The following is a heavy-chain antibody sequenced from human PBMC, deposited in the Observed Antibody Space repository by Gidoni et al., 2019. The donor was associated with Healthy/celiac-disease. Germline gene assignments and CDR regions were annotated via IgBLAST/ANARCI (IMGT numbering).Heavy chain of an antibody. CDR1: GGSFSGYY. CDR3: ARGAARMPTYFDY. V-gene: IGHV4-34*01. J-gene: IGHJ4*02. D-gene: IGHD6-25*01. CDR2: INHSGST. Sequence: QVQLQQWGAGLLKPSETLSLTCAVDGGSFSGYYWSWIRQPPGKGLEWLGEINHSGSTNYNPSLKSRVTISVDTSKNQFSLKLSSVTAADPAVYYCARGAARMPTYFDYWGQGTLVTVSS.